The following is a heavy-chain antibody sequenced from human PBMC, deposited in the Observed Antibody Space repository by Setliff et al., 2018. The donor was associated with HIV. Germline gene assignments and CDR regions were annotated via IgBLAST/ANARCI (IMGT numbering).Heavy chain of an antibody. CDR1: GWSISSGFS. CDR2: IYHTGST. J-gene: IGHJ4*02. D-gene: IGHD2-8*02. V-gene: IGHV4-38-2*02. CDR3: ARRGMWSYETGGNPTATFDY. Sequence: SETLSLTCTVSGWSISSGFSWGWIRQPPGKGLEFIGSIYHTGSTNYSPSLRSRVTISVDTSKNQFSLKLSSVTAADTAVYYCARRGMWSYETGGNPTATFDYWGQGVLVTVSS.